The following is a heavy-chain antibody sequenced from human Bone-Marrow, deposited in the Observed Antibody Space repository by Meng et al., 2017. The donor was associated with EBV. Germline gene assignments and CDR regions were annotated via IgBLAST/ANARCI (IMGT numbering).Heavy chain of an antibody. J-gene: IGHJ4*02. CDR1: GGSNSSSNW. CDR3: VGAHYGDSSGYYYAY. V-gene: IGHV4-4*02. D-gene: IGHD3-22*01. CDR2: IYHSGST. Sequence: VELQESGPGLVQPSGNLSRTCDVSGGSNSSSNWWSWVRQPPGKGLEWIGEIYHSGSTNYNPSLKSRVTISVDKSKSQFSLKLSSVTAADTAVYYCVGAHYGDSSGYYYAYWGQGTLVTVSS.